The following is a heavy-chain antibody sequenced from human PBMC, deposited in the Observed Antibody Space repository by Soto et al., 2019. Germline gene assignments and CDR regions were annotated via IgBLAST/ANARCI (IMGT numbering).Heavy chain of an antibody. J-gene: IGHJ6*02. D-gene: IGHD3-3*01. CDR3: ARDFSTIMIFGWEYGMDV. V-gene: IGHV3-21*02. CDR1: GFTFSNHS. Sequence: EVQLVESGGGLVKPGGSLRLSCAASGFTFSNHSMNWVRQAPGKGLEWVSSISPTGSYIYYADSVKGRFTISRDNAKNSLYLQMNSLRAEDTAVYYCARDFSTIMIFGWEYGMDVWGQGTTVTVSS. CDR2: ISPTGSYI.